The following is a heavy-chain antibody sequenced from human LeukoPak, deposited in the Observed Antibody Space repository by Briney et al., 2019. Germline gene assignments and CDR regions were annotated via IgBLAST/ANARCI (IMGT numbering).Heavy chain of an antibody. Sequence: GGSLRLSCAASGFTFSSYAMSWVRQAPGKGLEWVAVISYDGSNKYYADSVKGRFTISRDNSKNTLYLQMNSLRAEDTAVYYCARRNGYYFDYWGQGTLVTVYS. J-gene: IGHJ4*02. CDR2: ISYDGSNK. V-gene: IGHV3-30-3*01. CDR1: GFTFSSYA. CDR3: ARRNGYYFDY. D-gene: IGHD3-3*01.